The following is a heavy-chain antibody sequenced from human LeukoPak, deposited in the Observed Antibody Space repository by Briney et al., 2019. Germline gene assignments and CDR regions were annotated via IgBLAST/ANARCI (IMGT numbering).Heavy chain of an antibody. V-gene: IGHV3-7*01. CDR1: GFTFSTYW. D-gene: IGHD3-3*01. CDR2: IHQDGNEK. J-gene: IGHJ4*02. Sequence: PGGSLRLSCAASGFTFSTYWMSWVRQAPGKGLEWVANIHQDGNEKYYVDSVKGRSTISRDNSKNTLYLQMNSLRAEDTAVYYCAKGYSNFWRGFFDYWGQGTLVTVSS. CDR3: AKGYSNFWRGFFDY.